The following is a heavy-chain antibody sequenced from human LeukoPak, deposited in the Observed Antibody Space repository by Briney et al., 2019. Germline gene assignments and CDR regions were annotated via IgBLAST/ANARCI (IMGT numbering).Heavy chain of an antibody. CDR3: ARAYSSSSGRDAFDS. D-gene: IGHD6-6*01. J-gene: IGHJ3*02. V-gene: IGHV3-48*02. CDR1: GFTFNSYS. Sequence: GGSMRLSCAASGFTFNSYSMNWVRQAPGKGLEWVSYISSSSSTIYYADSVKGRFTISRDSAKTSLFLQMNSLRDEDTAAYYCARAYSSSSGRDAFDSWGLGTLVTVSS. CDR2: ISSSSSTI.